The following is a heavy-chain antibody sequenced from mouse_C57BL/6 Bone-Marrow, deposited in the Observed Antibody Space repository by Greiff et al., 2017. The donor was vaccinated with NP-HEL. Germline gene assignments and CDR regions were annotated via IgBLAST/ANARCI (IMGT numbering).Heavy chain of an antibody. Sequence: EVKLVESGGGLVKPGGSLKLSCAASGFTFSSYAMSWVRQTPEKRLEWVATISDGGSYTYYPDNVKGRFTISRDNAKNNLYLQMSPLKSEDTAMYYCARLFYAMDYWGQGTSVTVSS. J-gene: IGHJ4*01. CDR1: GFTFSSYA. V-gene: IGHV5-4*03. CDR2: ISDGGSYT. CDR3: ARLFYAMDY.